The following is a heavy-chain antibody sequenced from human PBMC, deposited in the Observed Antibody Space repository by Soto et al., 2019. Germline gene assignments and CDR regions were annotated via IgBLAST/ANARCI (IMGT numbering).Heavy chain of an antibody. CDR3: AADPYYYDSSDYYSFDQ. D-gene: IGHD3-22*01. CDR2: IVVGSGNT. Sequence: SVKVSCKXSGFNFRTTAVQWVRQARGQRLQWIGWIVVGSGNTNYAQNFHERVTFTRDVSTSTAYMDVSSLRFEDTAVYYCAADPYYYDSSDYYSFDQWGQGTLVTVSS. V-gene: IGHV1-58*01. J-gene: IGHJ4*02. CDR1: GFNFRTTA.